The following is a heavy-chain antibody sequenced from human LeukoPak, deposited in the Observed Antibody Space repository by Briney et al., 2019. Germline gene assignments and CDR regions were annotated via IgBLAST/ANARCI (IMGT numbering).Heavy chain of an antibody. CDR2: IYHSGST. CDR1: GGSISSSNW. Sequence: PSETLSLTCAVSGGSISSSNWWSWVRQPPGKGLEWIGEIYHSGSTNYNPSLKSRVTISVDKSKNQFSLKLSSVTAADTAVYCCARDGIQLDYYYGMDVWGKGTTVTVSS. D-gene: IGHD5-18*01. V-gene: IGHV4-4*01. CDR3: ARDGIQLDYYYGMDV. J-gene: IGHJ6*04.